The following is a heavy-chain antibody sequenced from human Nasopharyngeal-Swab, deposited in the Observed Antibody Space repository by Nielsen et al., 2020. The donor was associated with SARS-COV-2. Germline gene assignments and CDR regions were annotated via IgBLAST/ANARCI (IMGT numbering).Heavy chain of an antibody. V-gene: IGHV3-30-3*01. CDR1: GASLSSYY. CDR2: ISYDGSIQ. D-gene: IGHD6-19*01. Sequence: GESLKISCTVSGASLSSYYWSWIRQPPGKGLEWVAFISYDGSIQYYADSVKDRFTISRDNSKNTLYLQMNSLRPEDTAVYYCARGAVAGPNAFDIWGQGTMVIVSS. J-gene: IGHJ3*02. CDR3: ARGAVAGPNAFDI.